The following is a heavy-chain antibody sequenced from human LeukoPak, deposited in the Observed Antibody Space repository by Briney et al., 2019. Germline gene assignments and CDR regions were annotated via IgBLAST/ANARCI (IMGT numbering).Heavy chain of an antibody. V-gene: IGHV4-30-4*01. CDR1: GGSISSGDYY. J-gene: IGHJ4*02. CDR3: ARAIDSRGYQFKGFDS. CDR2: IYYSGST. Sequence: PSETLSLTCTVSGGSISSGDYYWSWIRQPPGKGLEWIGYIYYSGSTYYDPSLKSRVTISADKSKNQFSLKLSSVTAADTAVYYCARAIDSRGYQFKGFDSWGQGTLVTVSS. D-gene: IGHD3-22*01.